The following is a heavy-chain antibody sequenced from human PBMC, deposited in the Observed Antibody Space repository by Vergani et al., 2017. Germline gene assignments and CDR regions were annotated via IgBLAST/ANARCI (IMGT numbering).Heavy chain of an antibody. D-gene: IGHD5/OR15-5a*01. J-gene: IGHJ4*02. Sequence: QVTLKASGPALVRPTQTLTLPCTFFGFSLTTSAMRVSWIRQPPGKALEWLARHEWDDDKCYNTSLTNRLSISKDTSRNQVVLTLTDMDPVNTGTYCCARVYQGDFFDYWGQGTLVTVTS. CDR3: ARVYQGDFFDY. V-gene: IGHV2-70*04. CDR1: GFSLTTSAMR. CDR2: HEWDDDK.